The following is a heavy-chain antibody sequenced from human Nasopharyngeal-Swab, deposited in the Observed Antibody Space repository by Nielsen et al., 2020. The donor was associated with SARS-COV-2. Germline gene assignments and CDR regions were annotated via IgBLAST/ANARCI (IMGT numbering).Heavy chain of an antibody. J-gene: IGHJ4*02. CDR2: TSWNGGSV. Sequence: GGSLRLSCEASGFRFGDFAMHWVRQAPGKGLEWVSGTSWNGGSVGYADSVEGRFTISRDNAKNSLYLQMNSLRPEDTALYYCAKGAYSSGWYYFDHWGQGTLVTVSS. CDR3: AKGAYSSGWYYFDH. V-gene: IGHV3-9*01. CDR1: GFRFGDFA. D-gene: IGHD6-19*01.